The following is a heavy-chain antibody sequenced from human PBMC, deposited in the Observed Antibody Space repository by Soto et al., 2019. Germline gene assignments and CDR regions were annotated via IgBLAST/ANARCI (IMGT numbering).Heavy chain of an antibody. CDR2: ISGYNGNT. CDR1: GYTFTSYG. J-gene: IGHJ6*02. V-gene: IGHV1-18*01. D-gene: IGHD3-3*01. Sequence: ASVKVSCKASGYTFTSYGISWVRQAPGQGLEWMGWISGYNGNTNYAQKVQGRVTMTTDTSTSTAYMELRSLSSDDTALYYCARDTEVVVIHYYYYGMDVWGQGTTVTVSS. CDR3: ARDTEVVVIHYYYYGMDV.